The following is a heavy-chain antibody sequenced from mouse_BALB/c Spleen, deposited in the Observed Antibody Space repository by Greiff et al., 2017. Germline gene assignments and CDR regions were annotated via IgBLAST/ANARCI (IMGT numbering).Heavy chain of an antibody. J-gene: IGHJ2*01. CDR2: ISSGSSTI. Sequence: DVKLVESGGGLVQPGGSRKLSCAASGFTFSSFGMHWVRQAPEKGLEWVAYISSGSSTIYYADTVKGRFTISRDNPKNTLSLQMTSLRSEDTAMYYCARVGAFDYFDYWGQGTTLTVSS. V-gene: IGHV5-17*02. CDR3: ARVGAFDYFDY. CDR1: GFTFSSFG.